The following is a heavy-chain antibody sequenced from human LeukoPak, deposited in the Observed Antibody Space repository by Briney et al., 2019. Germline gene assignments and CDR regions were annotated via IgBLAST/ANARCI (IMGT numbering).Heavy chain of an antibody. CDR1: GYTFTSYA. J-gene: IGHJ5*02. Sequence: ASVKVSCKATGYTFTSYAMNWVRQAPGQGLEWMGWINTNTGNPTYAQGFTGRFVFSLDTSVSTAYLQISSLKVEDTAVYYCARDSVAYCSSTSCYIYNWFDPWGQGTLVTVSS. V-gene: IGHV7-4-1*02. CDR2: INTNTGNP. D-gene: IGHD2-2*02. CDR3: ARDSVAYCSSTSCYIYNWFDP.